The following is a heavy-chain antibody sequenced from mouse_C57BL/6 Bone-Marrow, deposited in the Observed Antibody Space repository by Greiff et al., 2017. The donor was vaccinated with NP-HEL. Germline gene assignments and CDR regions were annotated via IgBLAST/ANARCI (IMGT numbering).Heavy chain of an antibody. CDR2: ILPSIGRT. D-gene: IGHD2-5*01. CDR3: ARENYSNYEGFAY. V-gene: IGHV15-2*01. Sequence: VQLQQSGSELRSPGSSVKLSCKDFDSEVFPIAYMSWVRQKPGHGFEWIGGILPSIGRTIYGEKFEDKATLDADTLSNTAYLELNSLTSEDSAIYYCARENYSNYEGFAYWGQGTLVTVSA. J-gene: IGHJ3*01. CDR1: DSEVFPIAY.